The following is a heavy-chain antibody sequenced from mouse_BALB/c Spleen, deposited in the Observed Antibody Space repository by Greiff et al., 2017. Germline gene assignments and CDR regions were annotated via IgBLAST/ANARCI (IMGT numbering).Heavy chain of an antibody. Sequence: EVKLVESGPGLVKPSQSLSLTCTVTGYSITSDYAWNWIRQFPGNKLEWMGYISYSGSTSYNPSLKSRISITRDTSKNQFFLQFNSVTTEDTATYYCAKGGLLYGYSDYWGQGTTLTVSS. J-gene: IGHJ2*01. CDR2: ISYSGST. V-gene: IGHV3-2*02. CDR1: GYSITSDYA. D-gene: IGHD1-1*01. CDR3: AKGGLLYGYSDY.